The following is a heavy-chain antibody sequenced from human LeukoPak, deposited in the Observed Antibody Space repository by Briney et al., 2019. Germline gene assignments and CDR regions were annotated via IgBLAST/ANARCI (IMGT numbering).Heavy chain of an antibody. V-gene: IGHV3-33*06. Sequence: PGGSLRLSCAASGFTFSTYGMHWVHQAPGKGLEWVAVIWNDGSKKYYADSVKGRFTISRDNYKNVLYLQMNTLRVDDTAVYCCAKDRNIVIIPAAIEGFDHWGLGNLVTVSS. J-gene: IGHJ4*02. CDR2: IWNDGSKK. D-gene: IGHD2-2*01. CDR1: GFTFSTYG. CDR3: AKDRNIVIIPAAIEGFDH.